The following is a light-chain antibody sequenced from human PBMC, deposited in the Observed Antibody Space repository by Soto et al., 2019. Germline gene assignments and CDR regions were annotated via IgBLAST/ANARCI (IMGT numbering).Light chain of an antibody. CDR3: HQYNIY. CDR2: DAS. V-gene: IGKV1-5*01. Sequence: DVPMTQSPSSLSASVGDRVTITCRASESIATWLAWYQQKPGQAPKLLIYDASRLESGVPSRFSGGGSGTEFTLTFSGLQPEDFATYYAHQYNIYFGPGTKLEI. CDR1: ESIATW. J-gene: IGKJ2*01.